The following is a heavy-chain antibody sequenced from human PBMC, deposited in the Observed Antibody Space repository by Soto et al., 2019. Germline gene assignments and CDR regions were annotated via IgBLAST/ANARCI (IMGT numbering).Heavy chain of an antibody. D-gene: IGHD1-1*01. CDR1: GYTFTTYY. Sequence: ASVKVSCKASGYTFTTYYIHWVRQAPGQGLEWMGIIDPTSGSAGYAQKFQVSVTMTRDTPTSTFYMELSSLRSEDTAVYYCARGNHLPYYYYGLDVWG. V-gene: IGHV1-46*03. J-gene: IGHJ6*02. CDR2: IDPTSGSA. CDR3: ARGNHLPYYYYGLDV.